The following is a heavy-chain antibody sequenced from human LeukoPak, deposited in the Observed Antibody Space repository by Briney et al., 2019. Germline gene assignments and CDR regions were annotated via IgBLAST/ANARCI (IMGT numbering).Heavy chain of an antibody. CDR2: ISAYNGNT. V-gene: IGHV1-18*01. CDR3: ARDLYRDSLPVSWFDP. J-gene: IGHJ5*02. Sequence: ASVKVSCKASGYTFTSYGISWVRQAPGQGLEWMGWISAYNGNTNYAQKLQGRVTMTTDTSTSTAYMELRSLRSDDTAVYYCARDLYRDSLPVSWFDPWGQGTLVTVSS. D-gene: IGHD4-11*01. CDR1: GYTFTSYG.